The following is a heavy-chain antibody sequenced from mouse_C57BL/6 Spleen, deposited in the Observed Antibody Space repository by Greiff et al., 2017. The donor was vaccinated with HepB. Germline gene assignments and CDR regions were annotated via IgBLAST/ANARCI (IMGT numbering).Heavy chain of an antibody. Sequence: DVKLVESGAELVRPGASVKLSCTASGFNIKDDYMHWVKQRPEQGLEWIGWIDPENGDTEYASKFQGKATITADTSSNTAYLQLSSLTSEDTAVYYCTLYYGSSYGWFAYWGQGTLVTVSA. D-gene: IGHD1-1*01. J-gene: IGHJ3*01. CDR2: IDPENGDT. CDR3: TLYYGSSYGWFAY. CDR1: GFNIKDDY. V-gene: IGHV14-4*01.